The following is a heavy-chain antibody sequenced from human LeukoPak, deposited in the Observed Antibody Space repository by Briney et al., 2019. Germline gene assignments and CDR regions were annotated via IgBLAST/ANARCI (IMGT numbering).Heavy chain of an antibody. CDR1: GFTFSSYE. J-gene: IGHJ4*02. D-gene: IGHD3-10*01. CDR3: AKDSSAMLRGYSDY. CDR2: IDATGDTI. V-gene: IGHV3-48*03. Sequence: GGSLRLSCAASGFTFSSYEFNWVRPAPGKGLQWISYIDATGDTIFYSDSVRGRFTISRDNTRNSLFLQMNSLRAEDTAVYYCAKDSSAMLRGYSDYWGLGTLVTVSS.